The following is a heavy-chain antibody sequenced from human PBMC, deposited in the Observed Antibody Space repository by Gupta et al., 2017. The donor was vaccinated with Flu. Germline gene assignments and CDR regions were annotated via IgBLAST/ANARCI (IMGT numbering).Heavy chain of an antibody. J-gene: IGHJ6*02. Sequence: QVQLVQSGAEVKKPGSSVKVSCKASGGTFSSYAISWVRQAPGQGLEWMGGIIPIFGTANYAQKFQGRVTITADKSTSTAYMELSSLRSEDTAVYYCARAGLTIFGVVTDYYYYGMDVWGQGTTVTVSS. D-gene: IGHD3-3*01. CDR2: IIPIFGTA. V-gene: IGHV1-69*06. CDR1: GGTFSSYA. CDR3: ARAGLTIFGVVTDYYYYGMDV.